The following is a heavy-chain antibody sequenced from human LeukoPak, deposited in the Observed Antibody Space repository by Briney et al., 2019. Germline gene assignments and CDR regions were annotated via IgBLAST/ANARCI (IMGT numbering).Heavy chain of an antibody. D-gene: IGHD3-10*01. V-gene: IGHV3-30-3*01. Sequence: GGSLRLPCGASGFTFSNYAMHWVRQAPGKGLEWVTLISYDGSTKYYVDSVKGRFTISRDNSKNTLYLQMNSLRAEDTAVYYCARSSNLKDFYGSLNYWGQGTLVTVSS. CDR2: ISYDGSTK. J-gene: IGHJ4*02. CDR3: ARSSNLKDFYGSLNY. CDR1: GFTFSNYA.